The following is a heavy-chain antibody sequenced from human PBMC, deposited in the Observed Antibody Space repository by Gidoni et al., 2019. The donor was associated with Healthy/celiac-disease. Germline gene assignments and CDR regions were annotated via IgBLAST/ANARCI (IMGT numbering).Heavy chain of an antibody. J-gene: IGHJ3*02. V-gene: IGHV3-30*04. D-gene: IGHD3-10*01. Sequence: QVQLVESGGGVVQPGRSLRLSCAASGFTFRIHSMPWVRQAPGKGLEWVAVISYDGRNKYYADSVKGRFTISRDNSKNTLYLQMNSLRAEDTAVYYCARGMITMVRGVYDAFDIWGQGTMVTVSS. CDR3: ARGMITMVRGVYDAFDI. CDR2: ISYDGRNK. CDR1: GFTFRIHS.